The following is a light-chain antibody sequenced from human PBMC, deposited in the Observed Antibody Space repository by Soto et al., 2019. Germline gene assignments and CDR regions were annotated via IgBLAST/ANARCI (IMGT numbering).Light chain of an antibody. V-gene: IGKV1-39*01. CDR2: AAA. Sequence: DIQMTQSPSSLSASVGDRVTITCRASQSISSYLNWYQQKPGKAPKLLIYAAASLQSGVPSRFSGSGFGTDFPLTISSLQPEDFATYYCQQSYSTPEYSFGQGTKLDIK. CDR3: QQSYSTPEYS. J-gene: IGKJ2*03. CDR1: QSISSY.